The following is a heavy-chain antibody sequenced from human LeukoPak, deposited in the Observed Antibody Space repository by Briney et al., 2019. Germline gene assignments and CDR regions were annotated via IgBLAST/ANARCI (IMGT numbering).Heavy chain of an antibody. CDR3: ARGTVTSYYFYVMDV. V-gene: IGHV1-69*04. CDR1: GGTFSSYA. D-gene: IGHD4-11*01. J-gene: IGHJ6*02. Sequence: GASVKVSCKASGGTFSSYAISWVRQAPGQGLEWMGRIIPVLDIANYTQNFQGRITLSADKSTTTAYMELTSLRSEDTAIYYCARGTVTSYYFYVMDVWGHGTTVTVSS. CDR2: IIPVLDIA.